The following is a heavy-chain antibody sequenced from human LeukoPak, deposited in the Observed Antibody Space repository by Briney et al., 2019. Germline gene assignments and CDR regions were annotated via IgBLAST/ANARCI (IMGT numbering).Heavy chain of an antibody. CDR1: GFTVSSNY. CDR3: AKSTAMVTYYFDY. CDR2: IYSGGST. Sequence: GGSLRLSCAASGFTVSSNYMSWVRQAPGKGLEWVSVIYSGGSTYYADSVKGRFTISRDNSKNTLYLQMNSLRAEDTAVYYCAKSTAMVTYYFDYWGQGTLVTVSS. J-gene: IGHJ4*02. V-gene: IGHV3-53*01. D-gene: IGHD5-18*01.